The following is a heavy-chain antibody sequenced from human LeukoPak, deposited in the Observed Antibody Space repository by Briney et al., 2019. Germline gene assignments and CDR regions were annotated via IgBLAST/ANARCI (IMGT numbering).Heavy chain of an antibody. Sequence: GGSLRLSCAASGFTFSNAWMSWVRQAPGKGLEWVGRIKSKTDGGTTDYAAPVKGRFTISRDDSKNTLYLQMNSLKTEDTAVYYCTTVLGRWDPEEAFDIWGQGTMVTVSS. CDR3: TTVLGRWDPEEAFDI. D-gene: IGHD1-26*01. V-gene: IGHV3-15*01. CDR2: IKSKTDGGTT. CDR1: GFTFSNAW. J-gene: IGHJ3*02.